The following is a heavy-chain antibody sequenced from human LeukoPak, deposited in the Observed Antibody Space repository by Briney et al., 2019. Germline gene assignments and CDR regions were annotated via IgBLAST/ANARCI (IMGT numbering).Heavy chain of an antibody. Sequence: AASVKVSCKASGYTFTGYYMHWVRQAPGQGLEWMGWINPNSGGTNYAQKFQGRVTMTRDTSISTAYMELSRLRSDDTAVYYCARDSWAQTMIVGYWGQGTLVTVSS. CDR2: INPNSGGT. CDR1: GYTFTGYY. CDR3: ARDSWAQTMIVGY. J-gene: IGHJ4*02. V-gene: IGHV1-2*02. D-gene: IGHD3-22*01.